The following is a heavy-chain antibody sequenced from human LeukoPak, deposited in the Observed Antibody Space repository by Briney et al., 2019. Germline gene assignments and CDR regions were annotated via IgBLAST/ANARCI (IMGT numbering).Heavy chain of an antibody. CDR1: GFTVSSNY. CDR2: IYSGGST. CDR3: ATYSGYAGWFDP. J-gene: IGHJ5*02. Sequence: GGSLRLSCAASGFTVSSNYMSWVRQAPGKGLEWVSVIYSGGSTYYADSVKGRFTISRDNSMNTLYLQMNSLRAEDTAVYYCATYSGYAGWFDPWGQGTLVTVSS. D-gene: IGHD5-12*01. V-gene: IGHV3-66*02.